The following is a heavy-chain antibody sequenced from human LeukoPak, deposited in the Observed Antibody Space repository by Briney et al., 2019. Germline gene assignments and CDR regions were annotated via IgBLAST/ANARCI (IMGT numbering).Heavy chain of an antibody. CDR3: ARGVIATRDAFDI. V-gene: IGHV3-20*04. CDR1: GFTFSSYA. J-gene: IGHJ3*02. CDR2: INWNGGST. D-gene: IGHD2-21*01. Sequence: PGGSLRLSCAASGFTFSSYAMSWVRQAPGKGLEWVSGINWNGGSTGYADSVKGRFTISRDNAKNSLYLQMNSLRAEDTALYYCARGVIATRDAFDIWGQGTMVTVSS.